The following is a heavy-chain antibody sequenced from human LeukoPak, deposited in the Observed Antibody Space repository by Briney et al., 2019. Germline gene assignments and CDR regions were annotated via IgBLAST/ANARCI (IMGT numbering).Heavy chain of an antibody. CDR1: GFTFSSYS. CDR2: ISSSSSYI. D-gene: IGHD1-26*01. Sequence: GGSLRLSCAASGFTFSSYSMNWVRQAPGKGLEWVSSISSSSSYIYYADSVKGRFTISRDNAKNSLYLQMNSLRAEDTAVYYCARPFSGSYYVDYWGQGTLVTVSS. J-gene: IGHJ4*02. CDR3: ARPFSGSYYVDY. V-gene: IGHV3-21*01.